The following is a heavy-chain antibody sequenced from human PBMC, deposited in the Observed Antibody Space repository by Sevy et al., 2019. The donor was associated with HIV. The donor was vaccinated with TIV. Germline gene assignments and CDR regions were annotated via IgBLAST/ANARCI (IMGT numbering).Heavy chain of an antibody. CDR2: IYSGGTT. Sequence: GGSLRLSCAASRFTVSNNYMTWVRQAPGKGLEWVSVIYSGGTTYYADSVKGRFTISRDTSNNTRYLQMNSLRAEDTAGYYCASYELGDYSFDYWGQGTLVTVSS. D-gene: IGHD2-21*02. CDR3: ASYELGDYSFDY. J-gene: IGHJ4*02. V-gene: IGHV3-53*01. CDR1: RFTVSNNY.